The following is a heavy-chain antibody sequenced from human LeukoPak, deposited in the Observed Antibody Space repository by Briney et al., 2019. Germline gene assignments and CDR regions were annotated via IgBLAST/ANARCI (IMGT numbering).Heavy chain of an antibody. V-gene: IGHV3-30*18. CDR3: AKGRSYLSI. Sequence: PGGSLRLSCAASGFTFSSYGMPWVRQAPGKGLEWVAVISYDGSNKYYADSVKGRFTISRDNSKNTLYLQMNSLRAEDTAVYYCAKGRSYLSIWGQGTMVTVSS. CDR2: ISYDGSNK. CDR1: GFTFSSYG. J-gene: IGHJ3*02.